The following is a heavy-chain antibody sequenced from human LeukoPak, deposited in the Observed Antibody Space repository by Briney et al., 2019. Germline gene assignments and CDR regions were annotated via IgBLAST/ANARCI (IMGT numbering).Heavy chain of an antibody. V-gene: IGHV1-24*01. Sequence: ASVKVSCKVSGYTLTELSMHWVRQAPGKGLEWMGGFDPEDGETIYAQKFQGRVTMTEDTSTDTAYMELSSLRSEDTAVYDCATALGGSGSYYSWDYWGQGTLVTVSS. J-gene: IGHJ4*02. D-gene: IGHD3-10*01. CDR2: FDPEDGET. CDR1: GYTLTELS. CDR3: ATALGGSGSYYSWDY.